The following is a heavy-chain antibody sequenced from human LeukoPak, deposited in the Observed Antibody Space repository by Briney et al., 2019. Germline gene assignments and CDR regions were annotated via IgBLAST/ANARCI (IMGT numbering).Heavy chain of an antibody. CDR3: ARGVSSSWARFDP. J-gene: IGHJ5*02. CDR2: IFYSGST. CDR1: GGSFSTSNYY. D-gene: IGHD6-13*01. Sequence: SETLSLTCTVSGGSFSTSNYYWGWVRQPPGKALEWIGNIFYSGSTYYSPSLKSRVTISLDTSRNQFSLQLKSVTPEDTAVYYCARGVSSSWARFDPWGQGTLVTVSS. V-gene: IGHV4-39*07.